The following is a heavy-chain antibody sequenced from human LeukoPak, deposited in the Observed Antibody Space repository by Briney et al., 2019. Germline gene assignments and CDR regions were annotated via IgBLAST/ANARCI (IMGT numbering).Heavy chain of an antibody. D-gene: IGHD3-10*01. CDR2: ISSSGGST. V-gene: IGHV3-23*01. CDR3: AKRSGITASSGYFDY. Sequence: GGSLRLSCAASGFTFSNYAMSWVRQAPGKGLEWVSGISSSGGSTYYADTVKGRFTVSRDNSKSTLSLQMNSLRAEDTAVFYCAKRSGITASSGYFDYWGQGTLVTVSS. CDR1: GFTFSNYA. J-gene: IGHJ4*02.